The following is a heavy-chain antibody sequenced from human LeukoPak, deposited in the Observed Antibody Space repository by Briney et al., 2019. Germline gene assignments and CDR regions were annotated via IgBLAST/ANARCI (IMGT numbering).Heavy chain of an antibody. Sequence: PSETLSLTCAVSGGSISSRNWWSWVRQPPGKGLEWIGEIYHSGSTNYNPSLKTRVTISVDKSKNQFSLELSSVTAADTAVYYCARASHDYGDYSHFDYWGQGTLVTVSS. CDR2: IYHSGST. V-gene: IGHV4-4*02. CDR1: GGSISSRNW. CDR3: ARASHDYGDYSHFDY. J-gene: IGHJ4*02. D-gene: IGHD4-17*01.